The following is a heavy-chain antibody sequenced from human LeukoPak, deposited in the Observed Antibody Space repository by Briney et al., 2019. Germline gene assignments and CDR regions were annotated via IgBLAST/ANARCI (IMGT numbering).Heavy chain of an antibody. CDR3: TGLPNYYDFWSGYLYYFDY. CDR1: GFTFSNAW. J-gene: IGHJ4*02. D-gene: IGHD3-3*01. Sequence: GGSLRLSCAASGFTFSNAWMSWVRQAPGKGLEWVGRIKSKTDGGTTDYAAPVKGRFTISRDDSKNTLYLQTNSLKTEDTAVYYCTGLPNYYDFWSGYLYYFDYWGQGTLVTVSS. V-gene: IGHV3-15*01. CDR2: IKSKTDGGTT.